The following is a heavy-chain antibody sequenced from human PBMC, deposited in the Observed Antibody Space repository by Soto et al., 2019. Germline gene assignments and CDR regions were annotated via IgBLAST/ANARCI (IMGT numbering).Heavy chain of an antibody. Sequence: PGGSLRLSCAASGFTVSSNYMSWVRQAPGKGLEWVSVIYSGGSTYYADSVKGRFTISRDNSKNTLYLQMNSLRAEDTAVYYCAATPDYYDSSGFYIRSVFDIWGKGTMVT. CDR1: GFTVSSNY. CDR3: AATPDYYDSSGFYIRSVFDI. CDR2: IYSGGST. V-gene: IGHV3-53*01. J-gene: IGHJ3*02. D-gene: IGHD3-22*01.